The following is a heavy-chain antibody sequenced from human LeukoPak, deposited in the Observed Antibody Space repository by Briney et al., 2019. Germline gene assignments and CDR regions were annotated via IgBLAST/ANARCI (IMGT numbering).Heavy chain of an antibody. J-gene: IGHJ4*02. CDR3: ARDEFSSGWYAGVDY. CDR1: GFTFSSYS. V-gene: IGHV3-21*01. Sequence: GGSLRLSCAASGFTFSSYSMNWVRQAPGKGREWVSSISSSSSYIYYTDSVKGRFTISRDNAKNSLYLQMNSLRAEDTAVYYCARDEFSSGWYAGVDYWGQGTLVTASS. D-gene: IGHD6-19*01. CDR2: ISSSSSYI.